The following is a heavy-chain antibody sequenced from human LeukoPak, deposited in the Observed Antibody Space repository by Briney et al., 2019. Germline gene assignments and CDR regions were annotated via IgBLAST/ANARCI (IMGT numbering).Heavy chain of an antibody. CDR3: ARHWAPGRNWFDP. D-gene: IGHD2/OR15-2a*01. CDR2: INYSGRT. Sequence: SETLSLTCDVFGGSFSGNYWTWIRQPPGKGLEWIGEINYSGRTNYNPSLKSRITLSADTSKNQFSLKLSSVTAADTAVYYCARHWAPGRNWFDPWGQGTLVTVSS. J-gene: IGHJ5*02. CDR1: GGSFSGNY. V-gene: IGHV4-34*01.